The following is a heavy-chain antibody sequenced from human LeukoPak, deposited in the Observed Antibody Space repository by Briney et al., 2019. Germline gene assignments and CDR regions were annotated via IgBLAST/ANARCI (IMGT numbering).Heavy chain of an antibody. CDR3: ARGPRYSFY. Sequence: TGGSLRLSCAASGFIVSHNYMTWVRQAPGKGLEWLSVIYIDGTTYYADSVKGRFTISRDQSNNTLYLQMNTLRDEDTAVYYCARGPRYSFYWGQGTLVSVSS. J-gene: IGHJ4*02. CDR1: GFIVSHNY. CDR2: IYIDGTT. V-gene: IGHV3-53*01. D-gene: IGHD6-13*01.